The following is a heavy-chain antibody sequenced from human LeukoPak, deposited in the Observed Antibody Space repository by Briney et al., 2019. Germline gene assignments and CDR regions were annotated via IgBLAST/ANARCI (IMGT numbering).Heavy chain of an antibody. Sequence: SVKVSCKASGGTFSSYAISWVRQAPGQGLEWMGRIIPILGIANYAQKFQGRVTITADKSTSTAYMELSSLRSEDTAVYYCARGRIVVVTGDYYYYYGMDVWGQGTTVTVSS. J-gene: IGHJ6*02. CDR2: IIPILGIA. CDR3: ARGRIVVVTGDYYYYYGMDV. CDR1: GGTFSSYA. D-gene: IGHD2-21*02. V-gene: IGHV1-69*04.